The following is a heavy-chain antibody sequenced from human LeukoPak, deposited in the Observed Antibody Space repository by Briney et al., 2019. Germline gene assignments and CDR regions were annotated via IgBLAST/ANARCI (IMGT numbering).Heavy chain of an antibody. J-gene: IGHJ4*02. Sequence: ASVKVSCKASGYTFTNYGISWVRQAPGQGLEWMGWISAYNGNTNYAQKLQGRVTMTTDTSTSTAYMELRSLRSDDTAVYYCARDLGYCSGGSCYSFSYWGQGTLVTVSS. D-gene: IGHD2-15*01. CDR3: ARDLGYCSGGSCYSFSY. CDR1: GYTFTNYG. V-gene: IGHV1-18*04. CDR2: ISAYNGNT.